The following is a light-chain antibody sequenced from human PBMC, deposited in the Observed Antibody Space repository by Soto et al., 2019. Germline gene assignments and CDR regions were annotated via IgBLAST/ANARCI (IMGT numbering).Light chain of an antibody. CDR3: SSYAGSNNWV. Sequence: HSALTQPPSASGSPGQSVTFSCTGISSDVGGYNYVSWYQQHPGRAPKLIIYEVTKRPSGVPDRFSGSKSGNTASLTVSGLQAEDEADYYCSSYAGSNNWVFGGGTKLTVL. J-gene: IGLJ3*02. CDR2: EVT. CDR1: SSDVGGYNY. V-gene: IGLV2-8*01.